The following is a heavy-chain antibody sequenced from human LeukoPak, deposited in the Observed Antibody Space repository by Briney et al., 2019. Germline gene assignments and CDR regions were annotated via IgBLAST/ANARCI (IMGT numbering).Heavy chain of an antibody. D-gene: IGHD6-13*01. V-gene: IGHV3-30*04. CDR3: ARNSGYSSSWIDWFDP. Sequence: GRSLRLSCAASGFTFSSYAMHWVRQAPGKGLEWVAVISYDGSNKYYADSVKGRFTISRDNSKNTLYLQMNSLRAEDTAVYYCARNSGYSSSWIDWFDPWGQGTLVTVSS. CDR2: ISYDGSNK. CDR1: GFTFSSYA. J-gene: IGHJ5*02.